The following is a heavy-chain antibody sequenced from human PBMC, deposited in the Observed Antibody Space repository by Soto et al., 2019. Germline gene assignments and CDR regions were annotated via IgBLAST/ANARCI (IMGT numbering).Heavy chain of an antibody. J-gene: IGHJ4*02. CDR1: GYTFNNYY. V-gene: IGHV1-46*02. Sequence: QVQLVQSGAEVKKPGASVKVSCKAFGYTFNNYYIHWVRQAPGQGLEWMAIINPNGGSTNYAQEFQGRVTLTRDTSTSTVYMELSGLSAEDTAVYYCARDLAAGAYWGQGSLVSVSS. D-gene: IGHD6-13*01. CDR3: ARDLAAGAY. CDR2: INPNGGST.